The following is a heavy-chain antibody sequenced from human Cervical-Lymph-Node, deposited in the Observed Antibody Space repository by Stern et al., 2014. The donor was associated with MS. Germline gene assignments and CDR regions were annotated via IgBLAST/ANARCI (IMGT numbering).Heavy chain of an antibody. CDR2: ISYDGSNR. J-gene: IGHJ5*02. CDR1: GFTFSAHG. Sequence: VQLVESGGGVVQPGRSLRLSCAASGFTFSAHGMHWVRQAPGTGLEWGAVISYDGSNRQYGDSVKGRFTISRDNAKKTLYLQMNSLRSEDTAVYYCAKVGTAYSSGAIDPWGQGTLVTVSS. CDR3: AKVGTAYSSGAIDP. D-gene: IGHD3/OR15-3a*01. V-gene: IGHV3-30*18.